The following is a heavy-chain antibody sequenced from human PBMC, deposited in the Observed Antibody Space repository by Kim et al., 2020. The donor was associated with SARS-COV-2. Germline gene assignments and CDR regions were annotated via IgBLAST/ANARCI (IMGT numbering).Heavy chain of an antibody. CDR2: INAGNGNT. V-gene: IGHV1-3*01. D-gene: IGHD3-22*01. J-gene: IGHJ5*02. CDR1: GYTFTSYA. CDR3: ARSALDYYDSSLFDP. Sequence: ASVKVSCKASGYTFTSYAMHWVRQAPGQRLEWMGWINAGNGNTKYSQKFQGRVTITRDTSASTAYMELSSLRSEDTAVYYCARSALDYYDSSLFDPWGQGTLVTVSS.